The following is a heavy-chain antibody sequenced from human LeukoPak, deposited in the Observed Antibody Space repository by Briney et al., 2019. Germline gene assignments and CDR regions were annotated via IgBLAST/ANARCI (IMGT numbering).Heavy chain of an antibody. CDR2: INHSGST. CDR1: GGSFSGYS. J-gene: IGHJ5*02. V-gene: IGHV4-34*01. Sequence: SETLSLTCAVYGGSFSGYSWSWIRQPPGKGLEWIVEINHSGSTKNSPSLKSRVTISVDTSKNQFSLKLRSVTAADTAVYYCARAGFDPWGQGTLVTVSS. CDR3: ARAGFDP.